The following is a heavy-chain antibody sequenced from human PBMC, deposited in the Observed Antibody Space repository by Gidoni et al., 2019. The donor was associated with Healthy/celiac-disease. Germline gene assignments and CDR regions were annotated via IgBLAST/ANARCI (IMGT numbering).Heavy chain of an antibody. D-gene: IGHD3-22*01. CDR1: GGTFSSYA. CDR2: ISPIFGTA. Sequence: QVQLVQSGAEGKKPGSSVKVSCKASGGTFSSYAISWVRQAPGQGLEWMGGISPIFGTANYAQKFQGRVTITADESTSTAYMELSSLRSEDTAVYYCARDGGDYYDSSGPPFDYWGQGTLVTVSS. CDR3: ARDGGDYYDSSGPPFDY. V-gene: IGHV1-69*01. J-gene: IGHJ4*02.